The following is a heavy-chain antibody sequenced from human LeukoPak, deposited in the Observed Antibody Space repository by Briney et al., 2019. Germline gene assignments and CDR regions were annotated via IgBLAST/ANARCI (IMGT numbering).Heavy chain of an antibody. CDR2: IYSGST. J-gene: IGHJ5*02. V-gene: IGHV4-59*01. Sequence: SQTLSLTCTVSGGSISSYYWNWIRQPPGKGLEWIGYIYSGSTNYNPSLKSRVTISVDTSKNQFSLKLRSVTAADTAVYYCARDRRQWLRGPFDPWGQRTLVTVSS. D-gene: IGHD6-19*01. CDR3: ARDRRQWLRGPFDP. CDR1: GGSISSYY.